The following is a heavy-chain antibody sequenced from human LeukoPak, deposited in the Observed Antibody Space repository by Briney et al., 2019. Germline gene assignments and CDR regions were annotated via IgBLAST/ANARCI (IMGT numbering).Heavy chain of an antibody. D-gene: IGHD4-17*01. CDR1: GSSFNTYW. Sequence: GESLKISYQGFGSSFNTYWIGWVRPMPGKGLEWMAMIYPDDSETRYIPSFQGQVTISADKSIYTAYLQWSSLKASDTAMYYCARQDGDYIDYWGPGTLVTVSS. J-gene: IGHJ4*02. CDR3: ARQDGDYIDY. V-gene: IGHV5-51*01. CDR2: IYPDDSET.